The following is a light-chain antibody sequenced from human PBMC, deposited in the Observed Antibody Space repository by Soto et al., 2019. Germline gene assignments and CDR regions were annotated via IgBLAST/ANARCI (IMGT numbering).Light chain of an antibody. CDR1: QTISDW. V-gene: IGKV1-5*03. CDR3: QQYNSHPIS. Sequence: DIQMTQSPSTLSASVGDRVTITSRASQTISDWLAWYQQKPGKAPNLLIYQASRLESGVPSRFSGSGDGTEFKLTISSVQADVFATYYWQQYNSHPISFGQGTRLAIK. J-gene: IGKJ5*01. CDR2: QAS.